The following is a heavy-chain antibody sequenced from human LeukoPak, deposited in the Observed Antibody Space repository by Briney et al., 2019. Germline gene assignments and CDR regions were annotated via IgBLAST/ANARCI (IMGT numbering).Heavy chain of an antibody. CDR2: VSGSGDGT. V-gene: IGHV3-23*01. CDR1: GFTFTSYA. J-gene: IGHJ4*02. Sequence: GSLRLSCAASGFTFTSYAMGWVRQAPGKGLEWVSSVSGSGDGTYYADSVKGRFTISRDNSKKTLDLHMDSLRAEDTAVYYCAKERHGGNYGDYAVDYWGQGTMVTVSS. CDR3: AKERHGGNYGDYAVDY. D-gene: IGHD4-17*01.